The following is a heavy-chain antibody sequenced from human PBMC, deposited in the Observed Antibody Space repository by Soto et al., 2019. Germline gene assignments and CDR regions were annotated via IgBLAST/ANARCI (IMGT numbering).Heavy chain of an antibody. Sequence: LEILSLTCTVSGGSISSYCWSWIRQPPGKGLEWIGYIYYSGSTNYNPSLKSRVTISVDTSKNQFSLKLSSVTAADTAVYYCARRYGSAFDIWGQGTMVTVSS. CDR3: ARRYGSAFDI. J-gene: IGHJ3*02. D-gene: IGHD1-26*01. CDR2: IYYSGST. CDR1: GGSISSYC. V-gene: IGHV4-59*08.